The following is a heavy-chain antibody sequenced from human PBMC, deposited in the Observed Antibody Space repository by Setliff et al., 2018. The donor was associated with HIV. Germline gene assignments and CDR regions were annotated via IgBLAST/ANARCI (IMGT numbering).Heavy chain of an antibody. V-gene: IGHV4-61*02. Sequence: PSETLSLTCTVSGDSISSGSNYWSWIRQPAGKGLEWIGRIYTSGPRYNPSLENRVTISVDTSQNQFSLQLRHVTAADTAIYYCAREQYHFVVDYYYYYGMDVWGQGNTVTVSS. CDR1: GDSISSGSNY. J-gene: IGHJ6*02. CDR3: AREQYHFVVDYYYYYGMDV. D-gene: IGHD2-15*01. CDR2: IYTSGP.